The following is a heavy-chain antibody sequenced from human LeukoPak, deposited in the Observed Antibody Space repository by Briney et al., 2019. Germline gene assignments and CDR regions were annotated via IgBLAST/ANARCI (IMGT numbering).Heavy chain of an antibody. J-gene: IGHJ4*02. V-gene: IGHV3-30*04. D-gene: IGHD3-22*01. CDR1: GFTFSSYA. Sequence: PGGSLRLSCAASGFTFSSYAMHWVRQAPGKGLEWVAVISYDGSNKYYADSVKGRFTISRDNAKNSLYLQMNSLRAEDTAVYYCAREPYYYDSSGYSVDYWGQGTLVTVSS. CDR2: ISYDGSNK. CDR3: AREPYYYDSSGYSVDY.